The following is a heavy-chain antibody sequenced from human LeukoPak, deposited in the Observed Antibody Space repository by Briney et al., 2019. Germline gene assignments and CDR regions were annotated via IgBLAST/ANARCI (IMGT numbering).Heavy chain of an antibody. Sequence: ASVKVSCKASGYTFTSYGISWVRQAPGQGLEWMGWMSAYNGNTNYAQKLQGRVTMTTDTSTSTAYMELRSLRSDDTAVYYCARVSKLRFLEWFDDAFDAFDIWGQGTMVTVSS. J-gene: IGHJ3*02. CDR2: MSAYNGNT. V-gene: IGHV1-18*01. CDR1: GYTFTSYG. D-gene: IGHD3-3*01. CDR3: ARVSKLRFLEWFDDAFDAFDI.